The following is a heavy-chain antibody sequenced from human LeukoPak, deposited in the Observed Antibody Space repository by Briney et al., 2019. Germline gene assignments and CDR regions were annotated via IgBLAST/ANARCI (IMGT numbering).Heavy chain of an antibody. D-gene: IGHD3-22*01. J-gene: IGHJ4*02. CDR2: ISYDGSNK. CDR3: ASAYYYDSSGYYVFGDY. V-gene: IGHV3-30*04. Sequence: GRSLRLSCAASGFTLSNYAMHWVRQAPGMGLEWVALISYDGSNKYYADSMKGRFTISRDNSKNTLYLQFNSLRAEDTAVYYCASAYYYDSSGYYVFGDYWGQGTLVTVSS. CDR1: GFTLSNYA.